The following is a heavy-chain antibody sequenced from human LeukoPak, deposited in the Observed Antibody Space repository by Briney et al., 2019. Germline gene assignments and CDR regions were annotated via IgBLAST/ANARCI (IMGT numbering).Heavy chain of an antibody. CDR3: AKGHFASSSSFDV. CDR2: ISGSYSTI. V-gene: IGHV3-48*03. D-gene: IGHD6-6*01. J-gene: IGHJ4*02. CDR1: GFIFSSYE. Sequence: GGSLRLSCAASGFIFSSYEMNWVRQAPGRGLEWVSYISGSYSTIYYADSVKGRFTISRYNDKNSLYLQMNSLRAEDTATYFCAKGHFASSSSFDVWGQGTLVTVSS.